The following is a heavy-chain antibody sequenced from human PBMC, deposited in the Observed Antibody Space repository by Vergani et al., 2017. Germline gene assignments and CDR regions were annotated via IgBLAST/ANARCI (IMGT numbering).Heavy chain of an antibody. CDR3: AKDGVVVPAAMGGADY. CDR2: ISGSGGST. CDR1: GFTFSSYA. D-gene: IGHD2-2*01. J-gene: IGHJ4*02. V-gene: IGHV3-23*04. Sequence: EVQLVESGGGLVQPGGSLRLSCAASGFTFSSYAMSWVRQAPGKGLEWVSAISGSGGSTYYADSVKGRFTISRDNSKNTLYLQMNSLRAEDTAVYYCAKDGVVVPAAMGGADYWGQGTLVTVSS.